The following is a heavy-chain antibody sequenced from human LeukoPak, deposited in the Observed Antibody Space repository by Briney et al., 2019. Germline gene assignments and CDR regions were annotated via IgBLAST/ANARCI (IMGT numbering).Heavy chain of an antibody. CDR2: IRSKSGGTT. Sequence: ETLSLTCTVSGGSISSYYWSWIRQPPGKGLEWIGRIRSKSGGTTDYAAPVQGRFTISRDDSKNIVYVQLNSLKTEDTAVYYCATDRADCTSTSCYHAFDIWGQGTMVTVSS. J-gene: IGHJ3*02. CDR1: GGSISSYY. CDR3: ATDRADCTSTSCYHAFDI. V-gene: IGHV3-15*01. D-gene: IGHD2-2*01.